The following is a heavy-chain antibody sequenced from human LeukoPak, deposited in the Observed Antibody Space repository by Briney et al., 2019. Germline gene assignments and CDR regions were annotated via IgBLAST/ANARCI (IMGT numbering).Heavy chain of an antibody. D-gene: IGHD5-12*01. CDR1: GFTFSSFT. CDR2: IASSSGTI. J-gene: IGHJ4*02. CDR3: ARDRYSGFDY. Sequence: GGSLRLSCAASGFTFSSFTMNWVRQAPGKGLEWISYIASSSGTIYYADSVKGRFTISRDNAENSPYLQMNSLRAEDTAVYYCARDRYSGFDYWGQGTLVTVSS. V-gene: IGHV3-48*04.